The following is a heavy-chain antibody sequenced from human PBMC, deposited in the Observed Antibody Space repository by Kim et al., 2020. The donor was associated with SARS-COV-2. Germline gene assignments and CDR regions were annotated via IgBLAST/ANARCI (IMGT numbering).Heavy chain of an antibody. CDR3: ARHDALYTLGAFDI. Sequence: SETLSLTCTVSGGSISSYYWSWIRQPPGKGLEWIGYIYYSGSTNYNPSLKSRVTISVDTSKNQFSLKLSSVTAADTAVYYCARHDALYTLGAFDIWGQGTMVTVSS. V-gene: IGHV4-59*08. CDR1: GGSISSYY. J-gene: IGHJ3*02. CDR2: IYYSGST. D-gene: IGHD7-27*01.